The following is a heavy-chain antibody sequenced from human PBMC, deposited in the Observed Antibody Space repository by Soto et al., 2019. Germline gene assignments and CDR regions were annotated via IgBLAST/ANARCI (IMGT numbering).Heavy chain of an antibody. V-gene: IGHV3-21*01. D-gene: IGHD6-6*01. CDR3: ARVPPYSSLNWFDP. J-gene: IGHJ5*02. Sequence: GGSLRLSCAASGFTFSSYSMNWVRQAQGKGLEWVSSISSSSSYIYYADSVKGRFTVSRDNAKNSLYLQMNSLRAEDTAVYYCARVPPYSSLNWFDPWGQGTLVTVSS. CDR1: GFTFSSYS. CDR2: ISSSSSYI.